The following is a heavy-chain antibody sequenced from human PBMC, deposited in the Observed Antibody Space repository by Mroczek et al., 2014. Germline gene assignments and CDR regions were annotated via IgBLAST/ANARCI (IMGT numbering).Heavy chain of an antibody. CDR2: INPSGGST. Sequence: QVQLVQSGAEVKKPGASVKVSCKASGYTFTSYYMHWVRQAPGQGLEWMGIINPSGGSTSYAQKFQGRVTMTRDTSTSTVYMELSSLRSEDTAVYYCARTFGDGDYGNQNDYWGQGTLVTVSS. V-gene: IGHV1-46*03. CDR3: ARTFGDGDYGNQNDY. D-gene: IGHD4-17*01. CDR1: GYTFTSYY. J-gene: IGHJ4*02.